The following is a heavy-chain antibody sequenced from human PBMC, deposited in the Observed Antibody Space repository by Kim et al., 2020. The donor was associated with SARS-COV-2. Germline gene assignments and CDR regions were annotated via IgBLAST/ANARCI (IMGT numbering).Heavy chain of an antibody. J-gene: IGHJ3*02. Sequence: SETLSLTCTVSGGSISSGGYYWSWIRQHPGKGLEWIGYIYYSGSTYYNPSLKSRVTISVDTSKNQFSLKLSSVTAADTAVYYCARGHIYYYGSGSLEGFAFDIWGQGTMVTVSS. V-gene: IGHV4-31*03. CDR2: IYYSGST. CDR3: ARGHIYYYGSGSLEGFAFDI. D-gene: IGHD3-10*01. CDR1: GGSISSGGYY.